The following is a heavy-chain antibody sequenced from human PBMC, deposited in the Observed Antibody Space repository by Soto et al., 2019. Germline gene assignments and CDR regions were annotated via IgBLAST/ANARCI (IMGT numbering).Heavy chain of an antibody. J-gene: IGHJ5*02. V-gene: IGHV4-4*02. D-gene: IGHD2-2*02. CDR1: GGSISSSNW. CDR3: AREVTAAIPNNWFDP. CDR2: IYHSGST. Sequence: SETLSLTCAVSGGSISSSNWWSWVRQPPGKGLEWIGEIYHSGSTNYNPSLKSRVTISVDKSKNQFSLKLSSVTAADTAVYYCAREVTAAIPNNWFDPWGQGTLATVSS.